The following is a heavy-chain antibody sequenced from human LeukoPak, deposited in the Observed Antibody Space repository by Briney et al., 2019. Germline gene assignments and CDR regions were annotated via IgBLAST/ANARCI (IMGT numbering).Heavy chain of an antibody. CDR3: ARGYCTSSSCYNDY. Sequence: GGSLRLSCATSGFTFSTYAFHWVRQAPGKGLEWVATMSFDVNNKYYADSVRGRFTISRDNSKNTLYLQMNSLRAEDTAVYSCARGYCTSSSCYNDYWGQGTLVTVSS. CDR2: MSFDVNNK. V-gene: IGHV3-30*04. J-gene: IGHJ4*02. D-gene: IGHD2-2*02. CDR1: GFTFSTYA.